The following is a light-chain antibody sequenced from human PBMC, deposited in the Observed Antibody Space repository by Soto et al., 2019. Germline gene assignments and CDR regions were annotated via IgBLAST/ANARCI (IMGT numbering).Light chain of an antibody. J-gene: IGKJ5*01. V-gene: IGKV3-20*01. Sequence: EIVLTQSPDTLSLSPGERATLSCRASQSVGSNYLTWYQQKPGQAPRLLMYAASGRDTGIPDRFSGSGSGTDFTLTISRLEPEDFAVYYCQQYGSSPITFGQGTRLEIK. CDR2: AAS. CDR3: QQYGSSPIT. CDR1: QSVGSNY.